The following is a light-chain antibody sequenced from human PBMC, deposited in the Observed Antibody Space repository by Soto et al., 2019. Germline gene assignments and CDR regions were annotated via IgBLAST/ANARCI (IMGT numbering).Light chain of an antibody. Sequence: AIQMTQSPSSLSASVGDRVTITCRASQDIRTELGWYQQKPGNAPKLLIYATSILQSGVPSRFSGIGSGTDFTLTISSLQPEDFATYYCLQDYSYPRTFGQGTKVDIK. V-gene: IGKV1-6*01. CDR1: QDIRTE. CDR3: LQDYSYPRT. J-gene: IGKJ1*01. CDR2: ATS.